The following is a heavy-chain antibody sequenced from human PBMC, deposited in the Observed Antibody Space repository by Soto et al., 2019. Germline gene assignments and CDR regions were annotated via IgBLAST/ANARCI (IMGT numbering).Heavy chain of an antibody. CDR3: ARGSLTTENYYYYGMDV. J-gene: IGHJ6*02. Sequence: GASVKVSCKASGGTFSSYAISWVRQAPGQGLEWMGGIIPIFGTANYAQKFQGRVTITADESTSTAYMELSSLRSEDTAVYYCARGSLTTENYYYYGMDVWGQGTTVTVS. CDR1: GGTFSSYA. D-gene: IGHD4-4*01. CDR2: IIPIFGTA. V-gene: IGHV1-69*13.